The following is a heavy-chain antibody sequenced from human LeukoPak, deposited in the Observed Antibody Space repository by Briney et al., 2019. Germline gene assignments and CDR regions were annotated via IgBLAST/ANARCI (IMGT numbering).Heavy chain of an antibody. D-gene: IGHD2-15*01. CDR2: ISSSSSYI. CDR3: ARVGCSGGSCQSVTFDY. CDR1: GFTFSSYS. J-gene: IGHJ4*02. V-gene: IGHV3-21*01. Sequence: GGSLRLSCAASGFTFSSYSMNWVRQAPGKGLEWVSSISSSSSYIYYADSVKGRFTISRDNAKNSLYLQMNSLRAEDTAVYYCARVGCSGGSCQSVTFDYWGQGTLVTVSS.